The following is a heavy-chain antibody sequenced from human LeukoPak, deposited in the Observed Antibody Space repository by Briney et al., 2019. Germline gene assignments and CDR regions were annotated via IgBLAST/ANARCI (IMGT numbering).Heavy chain of an antibody. D-gene: IGHD6-13*01. J-gene: IGHJ3*01. CDR3: ASAIAIPAWAFDL. V-gene: IGHV4-59*01. CDR2: IYYSGSN. Sequence: SETLSLTCTVSGGSISSYYWSWIRQPPGKGLEWIGYIYYSGSNNYNPSLKSRVTISADTSKNQLSLKLNSVTAADTAVYYCASAIAIPAWAFDLWGQGTVVTVSS. CDR1: GGSISSYY.